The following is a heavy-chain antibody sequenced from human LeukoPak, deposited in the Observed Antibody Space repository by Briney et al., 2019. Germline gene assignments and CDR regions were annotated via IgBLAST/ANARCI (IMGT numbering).Heavy chain of an antibody. D-gene: IGHD1-26*01. CDR2: IKSKTDGGTA. J-gene: IGHJ4*02. Sequence: GGSLRLSCVASGFTFSNAWMSWARQAPGTGLEWVGRIKSKTDGGTADYAAPVKGRFTISRDDSKNTMYLEMHSLRTEDTAVYYCTPYTVGATTSHFDYWGQGTLVTVSS. CDR1: GFTFSNAW. V-gene: IGHV3-15*01. CDR3: TPYTVGATTSHFDY.